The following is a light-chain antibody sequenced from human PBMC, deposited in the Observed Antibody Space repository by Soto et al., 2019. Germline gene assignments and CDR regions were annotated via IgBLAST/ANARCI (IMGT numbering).Light chain of an antibody. J-gene: IGKJ1*01. V-gene: IGKV3-15*01. CDR3: QQYNNWPPT. CDR2: GAS. Sequence: EIVMTPSPATLSVSPGERATLSCRASQSDSSNLAWYQQKPGQAPRLLIYGASTRATGIPARFSGSGSGTEFTLTISSLQSEDFAVYYCQQYNNWPPTFGQGTKVDIK. CDR1: QSDSSN.